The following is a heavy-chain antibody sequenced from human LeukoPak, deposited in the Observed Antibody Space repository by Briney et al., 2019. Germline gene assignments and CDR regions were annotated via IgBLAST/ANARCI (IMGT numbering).Heavy chain of an antibody. CDR2: MNPNSGNT. Sequence: ASVEVSCKASGYTFTGYYMHWVRQATGQGLEWMGWMNPNSGNTDYAQKFQGRFTITINTSISTAYMELSSLRSEDTAVYYCARAFGGHDEWYYFDYWGQGTLVTVSS. CDR3: ARAFGGHDEWYYFDY. D-gene: IGHD5-12*01. CDR1: GYTFTGYY. V-gene: IGHV1-8*03. J-gene: IGHJ4*02.